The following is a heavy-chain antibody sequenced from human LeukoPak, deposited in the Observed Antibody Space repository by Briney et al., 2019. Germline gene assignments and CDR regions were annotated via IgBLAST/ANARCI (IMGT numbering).Heavy chain of an antibody. D-gene: IGHD2-15*01. V-gene: IGHV5-10-1*01. Sequence: PGESLKISCKGSGYSFTSHWISWVRPMPGKGLEWMGRIAPSDSYTNYRPSFQGHVTISADKSISTAYLQWSSLKASDTAMYYCARHRDCSSGACYPDYWGQGTLVTVSS. J-gene: IGHJ4*02. CDR2: IAPSDSYT. CDR1: GYSFTSHW. CDR3: ARHRDCSSGACYPDY.